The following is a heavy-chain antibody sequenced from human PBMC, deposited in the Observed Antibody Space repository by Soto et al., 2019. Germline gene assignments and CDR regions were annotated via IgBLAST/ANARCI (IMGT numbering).Heavy chain of an antibody. V-gene: IGHV1-2*02. J-gene: IGHJ6*02. D-gene: IGHD3-10*01. CDR1: GYTFTGYY. CDR3: ARDKDLLLWFGEPPGGGMDV. CDR2: INPNSGGT. Sequence: QVQLVQSGAEVKKPGASVKVSCKASGYTFTGYYMHWVRQAPGQGLEWMGWINPNSGGTNYAQKLQGRVTRTRDTSISTAYMELSRLRSDDTAVYYCARDKDLLLWFGEPPGGGMDVWGQGTTVTVSS.